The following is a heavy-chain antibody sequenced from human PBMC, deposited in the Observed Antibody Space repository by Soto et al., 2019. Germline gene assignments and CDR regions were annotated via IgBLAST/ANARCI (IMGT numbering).Heavy chain of an antibody. D-gene: IGHD1-26*01. Sequence: PGGSLRLSCSASGFTFSSYAMHWVRQAPGKGLEYVSAVSSNGGSTYYADSVKGRFTISRHNSKNTLYLQMNSLRAEDTAVYYCAREGGYYHYFDYWGQGALVTSPQ. CDR3: AREGGYYHYFDY. CDR1: GFTFSSYA. J-gene: IGHJ4*02. CDR2: VSSNGGST. V-gene: IGHV3-64*04.